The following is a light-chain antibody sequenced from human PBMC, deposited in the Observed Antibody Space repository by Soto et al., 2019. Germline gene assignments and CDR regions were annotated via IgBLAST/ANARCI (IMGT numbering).Light chain of an antibody. J-gene: IGKJ1*01. CDR1: QSVSSN. V-gene: IGKV3-15*01. Sequence: EIVMTQSPATLSVSPGERATLSCRASQSVSSNLAWYQQKPGQAPRLLIYGASTRATGIPARFSGSGSGTEFTLTITSLQSEEFAVYYCQQYIYWTFGQGTKVEFK. CDR2: GAS. CDR3: QQYIYWT.